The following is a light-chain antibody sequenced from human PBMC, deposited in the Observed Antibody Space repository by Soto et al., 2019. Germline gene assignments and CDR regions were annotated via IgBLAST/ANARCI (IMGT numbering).Light chain of an antibody. CDR2: EVS. J-gene: IGLJ1*01. Sequence: QSVLTQPPSASGSPGQSVTISCSGTSSDVGGYNYVSWHQQHPGKAPKLMIYEVSKRPSGVPDRFSGSKSGNTASLIVSGLQAEDESDYYCSSYAGSNNFVLGTG. CDR3: SSYAGSNNFV. V-gene: IGLV2-8*01. CDR1: SSDVGGYNY.